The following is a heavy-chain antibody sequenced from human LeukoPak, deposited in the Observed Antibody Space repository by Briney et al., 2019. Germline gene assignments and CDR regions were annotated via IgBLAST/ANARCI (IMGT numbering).Heavy chain of an antibody. CDR1: GGSISSYY. Sequence: SETLSLTCTASGGSISSYYWSWIRQPPGKGLEWIGYIYYSGSTNYNPSLKSRVTISVDTSKNQFSLKLSSVTAADTAVYYCARVLYDYGGYYFDYWGQGTLVTVSS. D-gene: IGHD4-23*01. J-gene: IGHJ4*02. CDR2: IYYSGST. CDR3: ARVLYDYGGYYFDY. V-gene: IGHV4-59*01.